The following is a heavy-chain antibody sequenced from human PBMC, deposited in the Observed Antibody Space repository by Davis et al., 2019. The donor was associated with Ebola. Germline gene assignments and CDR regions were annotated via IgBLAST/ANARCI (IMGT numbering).Heavy chain of an antibody. D-gene: IGHD6-6*01. CDR3: ARHGRIAGYYYYGMDV. V-gene: IGHV5-10-1*01. Sequence: KVSCKGSGYSFTSYWIGWVRQMPGKGLEWMGRIDPSDSYTNYSPSFQGHVTISADKSISTAYLQWSSLKASDTAMYYCARHGRIAGYYYYGMDVWGQGTTVTVSS. CDR1: GYSFTSYW. CDR2: IDPSDSYT. J-gene: IGHJ6*02.